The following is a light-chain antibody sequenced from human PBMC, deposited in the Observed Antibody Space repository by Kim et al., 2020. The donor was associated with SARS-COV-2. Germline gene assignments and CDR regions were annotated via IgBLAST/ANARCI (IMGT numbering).Light chain of an antibody. Sequence: GQRVTISCSGSSSNIGSNTVNGYQQLPGTAPKLLIYSSNERPSGVPDRFSGSKSGTSASLAISGLQSEDEADYYCAAWDDSLNGVVFGGGTKLTVL. V-gene: IGLV1-44*01. CDR2: SSN. CDR1: SSNIGSNT. J-gene: IGLJ2*01. CDR3: AAWDDSLNGVV.